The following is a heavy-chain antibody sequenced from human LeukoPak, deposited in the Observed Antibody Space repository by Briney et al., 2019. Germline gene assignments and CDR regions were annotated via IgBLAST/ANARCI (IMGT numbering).Heavy chain of an antibody. Sequence: SETLSLTCTVSGGSISSGGYYWSWIRQHPGKGLEWIGYIYYSGSTYYNPSLKSRVIISVDTSKNQFSLKLSSVTAADTAVYYCARAGFSSSSVLLIDPWGQGTLVTVSS. J-gene: IGHJ5*02. CDR3: ARAGFSSSSVLLIDP. D-gene: IGHD6-13*01. CDR1: GGSISSGGYY. V-gene: IGHV4-31*03. CDR2: IYYSGST.